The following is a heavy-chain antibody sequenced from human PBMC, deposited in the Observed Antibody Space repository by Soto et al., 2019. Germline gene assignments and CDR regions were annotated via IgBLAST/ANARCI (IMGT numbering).Heavy chain of an antibody. CDR2: IIPILGIA. CDR1: GGTFSSYT. Sequence: ASVKVSCKASGGTFSSYTISWVRQAPGQGLEWMGRIIPILGIANYAQEFQGRVTITADKSTSTAYMELSSLRSEDTAVYDCARDPDLPVPDPWGQGTLVTVSS. J-gene: IGHJ5*02. V-gene: IGHV1-69*04. CDR3: ARDPDLPVPDP.